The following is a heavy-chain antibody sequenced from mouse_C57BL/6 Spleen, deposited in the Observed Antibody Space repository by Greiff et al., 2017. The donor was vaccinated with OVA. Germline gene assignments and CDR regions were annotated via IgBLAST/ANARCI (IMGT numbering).Heavy chain of an antibody. CDR2: ISDGGSYT. J-gene: IGHJ4*01. CDR3: ARDLGRAHVAMDY. Sequence: EVKLQESGGGLVKPGGSLKLSCAASGFTFSSYAMSWVRQTPEKRLEWVATISDGGSYTYYPDNVSGRFTISRDTAKNNLYLQMSQLKSEDTAMYYGARDLGRAHVAMDYWGQGTSVTVSS. V-gene: IGHV5-4*01. D-gene: IGHD1-3*01. CDR1: GFTFSSYA.